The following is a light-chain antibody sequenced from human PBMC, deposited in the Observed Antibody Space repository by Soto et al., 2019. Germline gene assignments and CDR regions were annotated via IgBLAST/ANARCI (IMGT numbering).Light chain of an antibody. J-gene: IGKJ1*01. Sequence: DIQMTQSTSSLSASVGDRVTITCRASQGISNYLAWYQQQPGKVPKLLIYVASTLQSGVSSRFSGSGSGTDFTLTISSLQPEDVATYYCQKYNSGPWTFGQGTKVEIK. CDR3: QKYNSGPWT. V-gene: IGKV1-27*01. CDR2: VAS. CDR1: QGISNY.